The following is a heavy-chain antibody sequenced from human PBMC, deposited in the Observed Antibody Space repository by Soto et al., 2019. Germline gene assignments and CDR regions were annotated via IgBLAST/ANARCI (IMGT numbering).Heavy chain of an antibody. D-gene: IGHD2-2*01. V-gene: IGHV3-66*01. Sequence: GGSLRLSCAASGFNVNSSYMSWVRQAPGKGLEWVSVIYSGGSTYYADSVKGRFTISRDNSKNTLYLQMNSLSAEDTALYYCAGYCISTSCHLDAFDIWGQGTMVTVSS. CDR3: AGYCISTSCHLDAFDI. CDR1: GFNVNSSY. J-gene: IGHJ3*02. CDR2: IYSGGST.